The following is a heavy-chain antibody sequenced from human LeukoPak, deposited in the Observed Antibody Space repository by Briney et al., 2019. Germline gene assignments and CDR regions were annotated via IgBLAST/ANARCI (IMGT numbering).Heavy chain of an antibody. CDR3: ARGPRYYYDSSGRYDY. Sequence: PSETLSLTCAVYGGSFSGYYWSWIRQPPGKGLEWIGEINHSGSTNYNPSLKSRVTISVDTSKNQFSLKLSSVTAADTAVYYCARGPRYYYDSSGRYDYWGQGTLVTVSS. J-gene: IGHJ4*02. V-gene: IGHV4-34*01. D-gene: IGHD3-22*01. CDR2: INHSGST. CDR1: GGSFSGYY.